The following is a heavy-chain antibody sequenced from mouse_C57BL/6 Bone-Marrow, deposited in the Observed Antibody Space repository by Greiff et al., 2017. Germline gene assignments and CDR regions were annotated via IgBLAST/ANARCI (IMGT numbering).Heavy chain of an antibody. D-gene: IGHD2-3*01. CDR3: AINGYYAVGFAY. CDR2: IHPSDSDT. Sequence: QVQLQQSGAELVKPGASVKVSCKASGYTFTSYWMHWVKQRPGQGLEWIGRIHPSDSDTNYNQKFKGKATLTVDKSSSTAYMQLSSLTSEDSAVYYCAINGYYAVGFAYWGQGTLVTVSA. V-gene: IGHV1-74*01. J-gene: IGHJ3*01. CDR1: GYTFTSYW.